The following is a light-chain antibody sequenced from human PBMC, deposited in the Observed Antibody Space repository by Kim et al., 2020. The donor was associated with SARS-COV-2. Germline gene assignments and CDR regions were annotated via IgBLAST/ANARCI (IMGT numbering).Light chain of an antibody. V-gene: IGLV3-21*04. Sequence: SYELTQPPSVSVDPGKTASITCGGANIGSKNVHWYQQKPGQAPVLVIFYDTDRPSGIPERFSGSNSGNTATLTISRVEAGDEADYYCQLWDGSSDHPWVFGGGTKLTVL. CDR3: QLWDGSSDHPWV. CDR2: YDT. CDR1: NIGSKN. J-gene: IGLJ3*02.